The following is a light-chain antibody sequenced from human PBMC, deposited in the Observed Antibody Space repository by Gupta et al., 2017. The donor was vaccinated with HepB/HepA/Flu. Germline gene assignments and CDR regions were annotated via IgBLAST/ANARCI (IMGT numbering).Light chain of an antibody. CDR2: DAS. CDR1: QSINRY. Sequence: EIVLTQSPATLSLSPGERATLSCRASQSINRYLAWYQQKPGQAPRLLIFDASNRATGVPDRFSGSGSGTDFTLTSSTLEPEDFAVYYFQQRPNWLFGGGTKVEIK. V-gene: IGKV3-11*01. J-gene: IGKJ4*01. CDR3: QQRPNWL.